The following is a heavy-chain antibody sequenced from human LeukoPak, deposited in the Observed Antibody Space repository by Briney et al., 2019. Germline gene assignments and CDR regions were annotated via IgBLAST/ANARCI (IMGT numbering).Heavy chain of an antibody. CDR2: INWNGDST. Sequence: GGSLRLSCAASGFTFDDYGMSWVRQAPGKGLEWVSGINWNGDSTGYADSVKGRFTISRDNAKNSLYPQMNSPRAEDTALYYCARSRMVRGGYYGLDVWGQGTTVTVSS. D-gene: IGHD3-10*01. CDR3: ARSRMVRGGYYGLDV. V-gene: IGHV3-20*04. J-gene: IGHJ6*02. CDR1: GFTFDDYG.